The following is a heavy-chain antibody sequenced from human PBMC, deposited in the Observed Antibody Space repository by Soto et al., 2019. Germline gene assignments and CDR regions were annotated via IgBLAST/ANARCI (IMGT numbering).Heavy chain of an antibody. J-gene: IGHJ6*03. Sequence: EVQLVESGGGLVQPGRSLRLSCAASGFTFDDYAMQWVRQAPGKGLEWVSGISWNSGSIGYADSVKGRFTISRDNAKNSLYLQMNSLRAEDTALYYCAKSAVTTLYYYYMDVWGKGTTVTVSS. CDR1: GFTFDDYA. CDR3: AKSAVTTLYYYYMDV. D-gene: IGHD4-17*01. CDR2: ISWNSGSI. V-gene: IGHV3-9*01.